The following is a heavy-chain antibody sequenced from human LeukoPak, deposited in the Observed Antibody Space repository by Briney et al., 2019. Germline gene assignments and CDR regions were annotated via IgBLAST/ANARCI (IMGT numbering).Heavy chain of an antibody. V-gene: IGHV3-7*05. J-gene: IGHJ4*02. D-gene: IGHD3-22*01. CDR2: IKKDGSEI. CDR1: GFTFSTYW. Sequence: PGGSLRLSCAASGFTFSTYWMTWVRQAPGKALEWVASIKKDGSEIYYLDSVKGRFIVSRDNAQNSLTLQMNSLRAEDTAVYYCAKDLAQPLYYYDSSGYSWGQGTLVTVSS. CDR3: AKDLAQPLYYYDSSGYS.